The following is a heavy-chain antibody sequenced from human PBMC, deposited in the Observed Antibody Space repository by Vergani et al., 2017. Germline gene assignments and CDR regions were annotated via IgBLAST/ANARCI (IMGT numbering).Heavy chain of an antibody. J-gene: IGHJ4*02. CDR1: GFTFSSYE. CDR3: ARGEGLQRFDY. CDR2: ISSSGSTI. D-gene: IGHD5-24*01. V-gene: IGHV3-48*03. Sequence: EVQLVESGGGLVQPGGSLRLSCAASGFTFSSYEMNWVRQAPGKGLEWVSYISSSGSTIYYADSVKGRFTISRDNAKNSLYLQMNSLRAEDTAVYYCARGEGLQRFDYWGQGTLVTVSS.